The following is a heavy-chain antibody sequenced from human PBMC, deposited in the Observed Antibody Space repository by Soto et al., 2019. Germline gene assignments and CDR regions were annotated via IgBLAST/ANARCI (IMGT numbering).Heavy chain of an antibody. CDR1: GYTFTGYY. Sequence: QVQLVQSGAEVKKPGASVKVSCKASGYTFTGYYMHWVRQAPGQGLEWMGWINPNSGGTNYAQKFQGWVTMTRDTSISTAYMELSRLRSDDTAVYYCARYGVVEVAATPEHNDGYYYYGMDVWGQGTTVTVSS. CDR2: INPNSGGT. V-gene: IGHV1-2*04. CDR3: ARYGVVEVAATPEHNDGYYYYGMDV. D-gene: IGHD2-15*01. J-gene: IGHJ6*02.